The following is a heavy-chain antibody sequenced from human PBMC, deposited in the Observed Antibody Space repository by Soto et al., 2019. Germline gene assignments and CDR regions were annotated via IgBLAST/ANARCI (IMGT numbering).Heavy chain of an antibody. CDR3: ASHYGSGSYYEYYFDY. V-gene: IGHV4-34*01. Sequence: QVQLQQWGAGLLKPSETLSLTCAVYGGSFSGYYWSWIRQPPGKGLEWIGEINHSGSTNYNPSINSRVTISVDTCKIQFSLKLSSVTAAATAVYYCASHYGSGSYYEYYFDYWGQGTLVTGSS. CDR2: INHSGST. D-gene: IGHD3-10*01. CDR1: GGSFSGYY. J-gene: IGHJ4*02.